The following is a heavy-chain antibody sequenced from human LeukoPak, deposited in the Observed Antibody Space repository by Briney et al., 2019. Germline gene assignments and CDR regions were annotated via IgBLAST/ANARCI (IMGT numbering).Heavy chain of an antibody. CDR2: INPNSGGT. V-gene: IGHV1-2*02. J-gene: IGHJ4*02. Sequence: ASVNVSCKASGYTFTGYYMHWVRQAPGQGLEWMGWINPNSGGTNYAQKFQGRVTMTRDTSISTAYMELSRLRSDDTAVYYCARDVSLSYYYDSSGYYPDYWGQGTLVTVSS. CDR3: ARDVSLSYYYDSSGYYPDY. CDR1: GYTFTGYY. D-gene: IGHD3-22*01.